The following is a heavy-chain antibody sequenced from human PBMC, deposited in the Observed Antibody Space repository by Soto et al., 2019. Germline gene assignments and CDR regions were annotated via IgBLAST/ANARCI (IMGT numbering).Heavy chain of an antibody. CDR2: IIPIFGTA. D-gene: IGHD5-18*01. CDR1: GGTFSSYA. J-gene: IGHJ4*02. V-gene: IGHV1-69*12. CDR3: ARVAEYSYGAYSFDY. Sequence: QVQLVQSGAEVKKPGSSVKVSCKASGGTFSSYAISWVRQAPGQGLEWMGGIIPIFGTANYAQKFQGRVTFTADESTSTAYMELRSLGFEDTAVYYCARVAEYSYGAYSFDYWGQGTLVTVSS.